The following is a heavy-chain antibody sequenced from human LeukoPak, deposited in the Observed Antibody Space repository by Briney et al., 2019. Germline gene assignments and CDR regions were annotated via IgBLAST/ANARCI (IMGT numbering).Heavy chain of an antibody. CDR2: ISWNSGSI. J-gene: IGHJ5*02. CDR3: AKDTQETVSAHNWFGP. Sequence: GGSLRLSCAASGFTFDDYAMHWVRQAPGKGLEWVSGISWNSGSIGYADSVKGRFTISRDNAKNSLYLQMNSLRAEDTALYYCAKDTQETVSAHNWFGPWGQGTLVTVSS. D-gene: IGHD4-17*01. CDR1: GFTFDDYA. V-gene: IGHV3-9*01.